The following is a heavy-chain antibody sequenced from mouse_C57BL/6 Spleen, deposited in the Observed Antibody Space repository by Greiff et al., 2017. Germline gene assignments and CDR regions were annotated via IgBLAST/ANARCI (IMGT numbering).Heavy chain of an antibody. Sequence: QVQLQQPGAELVRPGSSVKLSCKASGYTFTSYWMHWVKQRPIQGLEWIGNIDPSDSETHYNQKFKDKATLTVDKSSSTAYMQLSSLTSEDSAVYYGARGVTIIGTFAYWGQGTLVTVSA. CDR2: IDPSDSET. V-gene: IGHV1-52*01. CDR1: GYTFTSYW. D-gene: IGHD2-1*01. J-gene: IGHJ3*01. CDR3: ARGVTIIGTFAY.